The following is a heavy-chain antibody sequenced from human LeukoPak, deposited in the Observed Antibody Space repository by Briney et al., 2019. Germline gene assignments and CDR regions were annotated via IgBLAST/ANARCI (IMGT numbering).Heavy chain of an antibody. D-gene: IGHD5-18*01. CDR1: GYTFTVHY. CDR2: INPNSGDA. V-gene: IGHV1-2*02. CDR3: ARDKGSGYLPFDF. Sequence: ASVKVSCKASGYTFTVHYIHRVRQAPGQGPEWMGWINPNSGDANYPQKFQGRVTMTRDTSISTAYMEMSSLRSDDTAVYFCARDKGSGYLPFDFWGQGTLVTVSP. J-gene: IGHJ4*02.